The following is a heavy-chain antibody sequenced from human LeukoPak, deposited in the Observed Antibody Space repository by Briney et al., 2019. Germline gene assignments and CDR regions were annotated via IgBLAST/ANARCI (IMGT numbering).Heavy chain of an antibody. D-gene: IGHD3-22*01. Sequence: SETLSLTCAVSGGSISSGGYSWSWIRQPPGKGLEWIGYIYHSGSTYYNPSLKSRVTISVDKSKNQFSLKLSSVTAADTAVYYCARAPSYYYDSSGSLPYWGQGTLVTVSS. J-gene: IGHJ4*02. CDR1: GGSISSGGYS. CDR2: IYHSGST. V-gene: IGHV4-30-2*01. CDR3: ARAPSYYYDSSGSLPY.